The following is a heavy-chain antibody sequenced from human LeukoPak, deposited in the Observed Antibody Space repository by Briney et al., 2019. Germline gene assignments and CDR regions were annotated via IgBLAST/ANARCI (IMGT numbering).Heavy chain of an antibody. CDR3: ARVGEWELLRPNDY. V-gene: IGHV1-18*01. J-gene: IGHJ4*02. CDR2: ISADNGNT. D-gene: IGHD1-26*01. CDR1: GYSFTSYG. Sequence: ASVKVSCVASGYSFTSYGISWVRQAPGEGREWMGWISADNGNTNYTQTLKGRVTITTDTSTSTASMEQTSLRSDDTAVHYCARVGEWELLRPNDYWGGGTLVTVSS.